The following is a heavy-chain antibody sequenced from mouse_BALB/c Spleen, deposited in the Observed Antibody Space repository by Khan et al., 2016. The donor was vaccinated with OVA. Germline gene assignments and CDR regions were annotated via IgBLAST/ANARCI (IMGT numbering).Heavy chain of an antibody. CDR1: GYTFTSYW. V-gene: IGHV1-7*01. D-gene: IGHD2-3*01. CDR3: ARDDGYYYARDY. Sequence: QVQLQQSGAELAKPGASVKMSCKASGYTFTSYWMHWVKQRPGQGLEWIGYINPSTGYTEYNQKFKDKATLTADKSSSTAYMQLSSLTSEDSAVYYCARDDGYYYARDYWGQGTPVTVSS. J-gene: IGHJ4*01. CDR2: INPSTGYT.